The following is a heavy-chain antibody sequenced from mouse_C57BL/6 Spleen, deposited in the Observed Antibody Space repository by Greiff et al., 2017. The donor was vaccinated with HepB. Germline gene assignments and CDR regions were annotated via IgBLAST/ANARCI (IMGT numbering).Heavy chain of an antibody. CDR1: GYSITSGYD. D-gene: IGHD1-1*02. Sequence: VQLQQSGPGMVKPSQSLSLTCTVTGYSITSGYDWHWIRHFPGNKLEWMGYISYSGSTNPNPSLKNRISITHDTSKNHFFLKLNSVTTEDTATYYCARDGGKAMDYWGQGTSVTVSS. CDR3: ARDGGKAMDY. V-gene: IGHV3-1*01. CDR2: ISYSGST. J-gene: IGHJ4*01.